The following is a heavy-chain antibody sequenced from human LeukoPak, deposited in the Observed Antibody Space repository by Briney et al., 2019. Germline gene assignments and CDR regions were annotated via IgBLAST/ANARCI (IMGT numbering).Heavy chain of an antibody. J-gene: IGHJ4*02. CDR2: IYHSGST. CDR3: ARDPTTVVTLPYYFDF. CDR1: GYSISSGYY. V-gene: IGHV4-38-2*02. D-gene: IGHD4-23*01. Sequence: TSETLSLTCAVSGYSISSGYYWGWIRQPPGKGLEWIGSIYHSGSTYYNPSLKSRVTISVDTSKNQFSLKLSSVTAAGTAVYYCARDPTTVVTLPYYFDFWGQGTLVTVSA.